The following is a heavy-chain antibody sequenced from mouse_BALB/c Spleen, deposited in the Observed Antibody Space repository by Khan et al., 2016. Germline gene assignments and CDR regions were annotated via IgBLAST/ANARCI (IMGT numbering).Heavy chain of an antibody. CDR3: AREYYSCFAY. CDR1: GYSITSDYA. V-gene: IGHV3-2*02. D-gene: IGHD1-1*02. Sequence: EVQLQESGPGLVKPSQSLSLTCTVTGYSITSDYAWNWIRQFPGNKLVWLGYISYSGDTHYNPSLTSRISITRDTSKNQFFLQLYPVTSEDTATSYYAREYYSCFAYWCQGTLVTVSA. J-gene: IGHJ3*01. CDR2: ISYSGDT.